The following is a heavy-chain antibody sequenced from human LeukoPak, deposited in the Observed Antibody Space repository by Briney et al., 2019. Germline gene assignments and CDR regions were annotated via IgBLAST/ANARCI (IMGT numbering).Heavy chain of an antibody. J-gene: IGHJ4*02. Sequence: PGGSLRLSCSASGFTFTSYGIHWVRQAPGKGLEWVAFIWFDGRNQYYADSVKGRFTISRDNSKNTLSLQMNSLRAEDTAVYYCAKDLFDNSGWSLFDHWGQGTLVTVSS. CDR1: GFTFTSYG. CDR2: IWFDGRNQ. V-gene: IGHV3-30*02. D-gene: IGHD6-19*01. CDR3: AKDLFDNSGWSLFDH.